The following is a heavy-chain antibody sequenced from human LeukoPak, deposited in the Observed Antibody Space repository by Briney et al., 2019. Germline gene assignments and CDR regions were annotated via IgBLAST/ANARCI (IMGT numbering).Heavy chain of an antibody. D-gene: IGHD1-26*01. V-gene: IGHV3-33*06. J-gene: IGHJ4*02. CDR2: IWHDGSNK. CDR3: AKDLGLTRWRYLDY. Sequence: PGGSLSLFCAASGFTFSNYGMRWVRQAPGKGLEWVAVIWHDGSNKYYADSVKGRFTISRDNSMNTVYLQMNSLGAEDTAVYYCAKDLGLTRWRYLDYWGQGTLVTVSS. CDR1: GFTFSNYG.